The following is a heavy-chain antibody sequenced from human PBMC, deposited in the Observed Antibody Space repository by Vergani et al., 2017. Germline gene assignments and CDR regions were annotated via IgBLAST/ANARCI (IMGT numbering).Heavy chain of an antibody. J-gene: IGHJ6*03. CDR3: ARGVSGSGIYYYYYYMDV. D-gene: IGHD3-10*01. Sequence: EVQLVESGGGLVQPGGSLRLSCAASGFTFSSYEMNWVRQAPGKGLEWVSYISSMGTTIYYADSVKGRFTISRDNAKNSLYLQMNSLRAEDTAVYYCARGVSGSGIYYYYYYMDVWGKGTTVTVSS. CDR2: ISSMGTTI. CDR1: GFTFSSYE. V-gene: IGHV3-48*03.